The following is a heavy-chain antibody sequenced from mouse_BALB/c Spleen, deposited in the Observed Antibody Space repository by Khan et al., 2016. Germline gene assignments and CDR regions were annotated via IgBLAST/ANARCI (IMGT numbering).Heavy chain of an antibody. CDR3: TTKVYCFDY. V-gene: IGHV5-6-5*01. CDR2: ISSGGSS. J-gene: IGHJ2*01. Sequence: EVELVESGGGLVKPGGSLKLSCAASGFTFSSYAMSWVRQTPEKRLEWVASISSGGSSFYPDILKDRFTISRDNARNILSLQMSSLRSEDTAMYYCTTKVYCFDYWGQGTTLTVSS. CDR1: GFTFSSYA.